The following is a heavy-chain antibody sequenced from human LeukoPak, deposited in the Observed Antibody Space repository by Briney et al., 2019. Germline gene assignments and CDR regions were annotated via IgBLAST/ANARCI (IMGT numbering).Heavy chain of an antibody. J-gene: IGHJ4*02. CDR3: ASSGEAAGVDY. Sequence: PSETPSLTCAVYGGSFSGYYWSWIRQPPGKGLEWIGYIYYSGSTNYNPSLKSRVTISVDTSKNQFSLKLSSVTAADTAVYYCASSGEAAGVDYWGQGTLVTVSS. V-gene: IGHV4-59*08. CDR1: GGSFSGYY. CDR2: IYYSGST. D-gene: IGHD6-13*01.